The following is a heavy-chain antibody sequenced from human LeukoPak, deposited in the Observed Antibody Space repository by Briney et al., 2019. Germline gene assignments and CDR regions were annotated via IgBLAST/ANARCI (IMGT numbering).Heavy chain of an antibody. Sequence: SETLSLTCTVSGGSISSYYWSWIRQPAGKGLEWIGRIYTSGSTNYNPSLKSRVTMSVDTSKNQFSLKPSSVTAADTAVYYCARAPLRTGTTYYYYYMDVWGKGTTVTVSS. J-gene: IGHJ6*03. D-gene: IGHD1-1*01. CDR2: IYTSGST. CDR3: ARAPLRTGTTYYYYYMDV. V-gene: IGHV4-4*07. CDR1: GGSISSYY.